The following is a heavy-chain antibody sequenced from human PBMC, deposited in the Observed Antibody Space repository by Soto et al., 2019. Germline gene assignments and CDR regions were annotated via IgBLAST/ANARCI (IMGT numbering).Heavy chain of an antibody. CDR3: ARETYDSFGTGYYGLDV. J-gene: IGHJ6*02. CDR1: GFTFSSYD. V-gene: IGHV3-13*01. CDR2: IGTAGDT. D-gene: IGHD3-22*01. Sequence: GGSLRLSCAASGFTFSSYDMHWVRQATGKGLEWVSAIGTAGDTYYPGSVKGRFTISRENAKNSLYLQMNSLIAGDTAVDYCARETYDSFGTGYYGLDVWGQGTTVTVSS.